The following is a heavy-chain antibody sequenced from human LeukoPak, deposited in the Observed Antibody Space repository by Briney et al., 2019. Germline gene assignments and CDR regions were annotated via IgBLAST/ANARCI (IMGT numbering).Heavy chain of an antibody. J-gene: IGHJ4*02. CDR3: ARDANSMAPFDY. D-gene: IGHD2-8*01. CDR1: GFTFSSYS. CDR2: ISSSSSYI. Sequence: GGSLRLSCAASGFTFSSYSMKWVRQAPGKGLEWVSSISSSSSYIYCEDSVKGRFTISRDNTKNSLYLQMNSLRAEDTAVYYCARDANSMAPFDYWGQGTLVTVSS. V-gene: IGHV3-21*01.